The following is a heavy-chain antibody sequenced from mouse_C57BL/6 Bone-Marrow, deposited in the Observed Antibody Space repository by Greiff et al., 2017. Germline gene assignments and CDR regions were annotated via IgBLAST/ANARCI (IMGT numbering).Heavy chain of an antibody. V-gene: IGHV7-3*01. J-gene: IGHJ3*01. CDR2: IRNKANGYTT. CDR1: GFTFTDYY. Sequence: EVKLMESGGGLVQPGGSLSLSCAASGFTFTDYYMSWVRQPPGKALEWLGFIRNKANGYTTEYSASVKGRFTISRDNSQSILYLQMNALGAEDSATYYCARYKGYGFAYWGQGTLVTVSA. CDR3: ARYKGYGFAY. D-gene: IGHD3-1*01.